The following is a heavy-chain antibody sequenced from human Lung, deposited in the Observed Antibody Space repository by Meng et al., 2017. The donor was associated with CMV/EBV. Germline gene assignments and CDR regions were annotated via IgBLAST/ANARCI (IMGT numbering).Heavy chain of an antibody. Sequence: VSCKAYGYSFTGSSIHWVRQTPEKGLQWMGRISPNTGDTIYEENFQGRVTMTRDTSINTAYMELSSLTSDDTAVYYCGRGQQTFDPWGQGTLVTVSS. CDR3: GRGQQTFDP. CDR2: ISPNTGDT. V-gene: IGHV1-2*06. D-gene: IGHD1-1*01. CDR1: GYSFTGSS. J-gene: IGHJ5*02.